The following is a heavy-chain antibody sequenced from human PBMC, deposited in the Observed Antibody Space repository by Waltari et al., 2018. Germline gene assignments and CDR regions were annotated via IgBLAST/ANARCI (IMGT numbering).Heavy chain of an antibody. CDR1: FSGHS. V-gene: IGHV4-34*01. D-gene: IGHD6-19*01. CDR3: ARYSGSGWYYFDY. Sequence: FSGHSWSWIRQPPGKGLEWIGEINHSGTTNYNPSLKSRVTISIDTSKKQFSLKLSSVIAADTAVYYCARYSGSGWYYFDYWGQGTLVSVSS. CDR2: INHSGTT. J-gene: IGHJ4*02.